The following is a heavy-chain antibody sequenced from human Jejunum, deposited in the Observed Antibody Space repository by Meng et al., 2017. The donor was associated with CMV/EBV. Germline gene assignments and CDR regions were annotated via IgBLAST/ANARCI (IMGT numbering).Heavy chain of an antibody. J-gene: IGHJ4*02. CDR2: IRYDGSYK. Sequence: LSCEASGFTLSNYGMHWVRQAPAKGLEWVAFIRYDGSYKLYSDSMEGRFAISRDNSKNTLFLQMNSLRAEDTAMYFCVKDTGRGDYWGQGTLVTVSS. V-gene: IGHV3-30*02. CDR1: GFTLSNYG. D-gene: IGHD2-8*02. CDR3: VKDTGRGDY.